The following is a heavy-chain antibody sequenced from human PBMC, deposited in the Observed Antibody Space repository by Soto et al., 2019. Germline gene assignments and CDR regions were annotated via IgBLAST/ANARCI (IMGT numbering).Heavy chain of an antibody. V-gene: IGHV3-7*01. D-gene: IGHD7-27*01. Sequence: AGGSLSLSCEASGFPFTGYRIIGVRQSPGEGLEWLANIKEDGIQKNYVDSVKGRFTISRDNAKKSLYLQMNSLRVDDTAVYYCAREVWGPVDWGQGTLVTVSS. CDR2: IKEDGIQK. CDR1: GFPFTGYR. CDR3: AREVWGPVD. J-gene: IGHJ4*02.